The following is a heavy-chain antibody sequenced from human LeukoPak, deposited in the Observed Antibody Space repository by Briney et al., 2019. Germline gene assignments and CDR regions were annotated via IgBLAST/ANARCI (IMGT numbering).Heavy chain of an antibody. CDR1: GFTFSSYW. Sequence: GGSLRLSCAASGFTFSSYWMSWVRQAPGKGLEWVANIKQDGSEKYYVDSMKGRFTISRDNAKNSLYLQMNSLRAEDTAVYYCARDKYYYGSGTPTGYWGQGTLVTVSS. V-gene: IGHV3-7*04. CDR2: IKQDGSEK. J-gene: IGHJ4*02. CDR3: ARDKYYYGSGTPTGY. D-gene: IGHD3-10*01.